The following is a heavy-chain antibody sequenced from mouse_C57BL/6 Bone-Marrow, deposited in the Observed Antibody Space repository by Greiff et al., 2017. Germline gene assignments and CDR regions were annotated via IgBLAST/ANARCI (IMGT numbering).Heavy chain of an antibody. V-gene: IGHV1-77*01. Sequence: QVQLQQSGAELVKPGASVKISCEASGYTFTDYYINWVKQRPGQGLEWIGKIGPGSGSTYYNEKFKGKATLTADTSSSTAYMRLSSLTSEDSAVYFCARAGQGRRDVVRWYFDVWGTGTTVTVSS. CDR2: IGPGSGST. J-gene: IGHJ1*03. D-gene: IGHD2-14*01. CDR1: GYTFTDYY. CDR3: ARAGQGRRDVVRWYFDV.